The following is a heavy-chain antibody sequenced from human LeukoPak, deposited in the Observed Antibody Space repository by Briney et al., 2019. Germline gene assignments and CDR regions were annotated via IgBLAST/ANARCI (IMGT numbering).Heavy chain of an antibody. D-gene: IGHD3-10*02. CDR3: AELGITMIGGV. CDR1: GFTFSSYE. CDR2: ISSSGSTI. J-gene: IGHJ6*04. V-gene: IGHV3-48*03. Sequence: GGSLRLSCAASGFTFSSYEMNWVRQAPGKGLEWVSYISSSGSTIYYADAVKGRFTISRDNAKNSLYLQMNSLRAEDTAVYYCAELGITMIGGVWGKGTTVTISS.